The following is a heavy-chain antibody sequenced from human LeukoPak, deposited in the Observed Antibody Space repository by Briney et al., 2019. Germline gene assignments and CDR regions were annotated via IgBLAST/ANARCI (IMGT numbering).Heavy chain of an antibody. J-gene: IGHJ4*02. V-gene: IGHV3-7*03. D-gene: IGHD2-21*01. CDR2: INPDGNKK. CDR1: XXXXXXXX. Sequence: XXXSCAAXXXXXXXXXMNXXXQAPGXXXXWVPTINPDGNKKGVADSVRGRFTISRDDAENSLYLQMNSLRAEDTAVYYCARDFAYKKFDYWGQGTLVTVSS. CDR3: ARDFAYKKFDY.